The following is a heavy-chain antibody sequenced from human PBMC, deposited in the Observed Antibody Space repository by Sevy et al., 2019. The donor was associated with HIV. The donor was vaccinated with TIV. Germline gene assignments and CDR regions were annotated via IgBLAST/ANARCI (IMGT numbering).Heavy chain of an antibody. CDR3: AKVDVVVPVADYGLDV. V-gene: IGHV3-23*01. CDR1: GFTFSSYG. D-gene: IGHD2-2*01. Sequence: GESLKISCAASGFTFSSYGMSWVRQAPGKGLEWVSSISRSGGSIHYADSVKGRFTISRDNSKNTLYLQMNSLRAEETAVYYCAKVDVVVPVADYGLDVWGQGTTVTVSS. CDR2: ISRSGGSI. J-gene: IGHJ6*02.